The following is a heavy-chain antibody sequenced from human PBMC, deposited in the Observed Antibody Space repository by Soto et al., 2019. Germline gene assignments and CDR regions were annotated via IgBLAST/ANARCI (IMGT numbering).Heavy chain of an antibody. CDR1: GGSISSSSYY. D-gene: IGHD6-6*01. CDR2: IYYSGST. CDR3: ARLESRFIAARGGWFDP. Sequence: PSETLSLTCTVSGGSISSSSYYWGWIRQSPGKGLEWIGSIYYSGSTYYNPSLKSRVTISVDTSKNQFSLKLSSVTTADTAVYYCARLESRFIAARGGWFDPWGQGTLVTVS. V-gene: IGHV4-39*01. J-gene: IGHJ5*02.